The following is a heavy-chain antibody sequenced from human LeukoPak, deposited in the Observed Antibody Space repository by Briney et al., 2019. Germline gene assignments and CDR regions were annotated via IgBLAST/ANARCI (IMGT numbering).Heavy chain of an antibody. CDR3: ARLGYCGSTSCTQFDY. J-gene: IGHJ4*02. D-gene: IGHD2-2*01. CDR1: GYMFSNNW. Sequence: GESLNISRQCSGYMFSNNWIGLVPQIPGEGLEWIGIINPGDSDIRYSPSFQGQVTISADQPISTAFLQWSSLTASDTAMYYCARLGYCGSTSCTQFDYWGQGTLVTVSS. CDR2: INPGDSDI. V-gene: IGHV5-51*01.